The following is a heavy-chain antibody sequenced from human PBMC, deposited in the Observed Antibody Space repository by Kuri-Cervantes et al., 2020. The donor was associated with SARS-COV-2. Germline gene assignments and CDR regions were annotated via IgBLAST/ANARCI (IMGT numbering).Heavy chain of an antibody. CDR1: GGSFSGYY. D-gene: IGHD6-13*01. Sequence: GSLRLACAVYGGSFSGYYWSWIRQPPGKGLEWIGEINHSGSTNYNPSLKSRVTISVDTSKTQFSLKLSSVTDADTAVYYCARQDSSWTNYYYYYGMDVWGQGTTVTVSS. CDR3: ARQDSSWTNYYYYYGMDV. V-gene: IGHV4-34*01. CDR2: INHSGST. J-gene: IGHJ6*02.